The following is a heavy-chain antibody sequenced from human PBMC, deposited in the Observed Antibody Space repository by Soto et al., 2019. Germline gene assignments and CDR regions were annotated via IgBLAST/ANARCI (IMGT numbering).Heavy chain of an antibody. J-gene: IGHJ6*03. CDR2: MNPNSGNT. CDR3: ARTYSGYDWGYYYYYYMDV. Sequence: ASVKVSCKASGYTFTSYDINWVRQATGQGLEWMGWMNPNSGNTGYAQKFQGRVTMTRNTSISTAYMELSSLRSEDTAVYYCARTYSGYDWGYYYYYYMDVWGKGTTVTVSS. V-gene: IGHV1-8*01. D-gene: IGHD5-12*01. CDR1: GYTFTSYD.